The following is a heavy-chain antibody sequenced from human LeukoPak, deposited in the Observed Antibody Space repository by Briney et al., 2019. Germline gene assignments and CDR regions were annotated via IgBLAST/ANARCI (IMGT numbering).Heavy chain of an antibody. CDR2: ISSSGSFT. Sequence: GGSLRLSCAASGFTFSSYAMSWVRQAPGKGLEWVSGISSSGSFTYYADSVKGRFAISRDNSKNTLYLHMNSLRAGDTAVYFCARLPTTVSFFDYWGQGTLVSVSS. CDR1: GFTFSSYA. V-gene: IGHV3-23*01. D-gene: IGHD4-17*01. J-gene: IGHJ4*02. CDR3: ARLPTTVSFFDY.